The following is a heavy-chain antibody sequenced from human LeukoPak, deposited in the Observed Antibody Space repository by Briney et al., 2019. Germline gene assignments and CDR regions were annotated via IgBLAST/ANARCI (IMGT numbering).Heavy chain of an antibody. CDR3: VKNYDILTGPYLNGMDV. J-gene: IGHJ6*04. D-gene: IGHD3-9*01. Sequence: GGSLRLSCSASGFTFNNYVVHWVRQAPGKELEYVSGISSNGGTTYYADSVKGRFTISRDNSKNTLYLQMSSLRAEDTAVYYCVKNYDILTGPYLNGMDVWGKGTTVTVSS. CDR2: ISSNGGTT. CDR1: GFTFNNYV. V-gene: IGHV3-64D*06.